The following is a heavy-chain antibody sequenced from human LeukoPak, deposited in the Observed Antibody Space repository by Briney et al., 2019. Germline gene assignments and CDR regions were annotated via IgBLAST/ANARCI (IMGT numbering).Heavy chain of an antibody. Sequence: PSQTLSLTCTVSGGSISRGTYYWSWIRQPAGKGLEWIGRIYTSGSTNYNPSLGSRVTISIDTSKNQFSLKLSSVTAADTAVYYCARHRYYDILTGYYRGCYFDYWGQGTLVTVSS. CDR3: ARHRYYDILTGYYRGCYFDY. J-gene: IGHJ4*02. CDR1: GGSISRGTYY. V-gene: IGHV4-61*02. CDR2: IYTSGST. D-gene: IGHD3-9*01.